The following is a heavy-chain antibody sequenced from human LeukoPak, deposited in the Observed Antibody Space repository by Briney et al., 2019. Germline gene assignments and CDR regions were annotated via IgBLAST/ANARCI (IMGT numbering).Heavy chain of an antibody. V-gene: IGHV3-11*01. Sequence: PGGSLRLFCAASGFTFSDYYMSWIRPAPGKGLEGVSYLSSSGSTIYYADSVKGRFTISRDNAKNSLYLQMNSLRAEDTAVYYCARGEWLVLFGAAFDIWGQGTMVTVSS. CDR2: LSSSGSTI. D-gene: IGHD3-10*02. CDR3: ARGEWLVLFGAAFDI. J-gene: IGHJ3*02. CDR1: GFTFSDYY.